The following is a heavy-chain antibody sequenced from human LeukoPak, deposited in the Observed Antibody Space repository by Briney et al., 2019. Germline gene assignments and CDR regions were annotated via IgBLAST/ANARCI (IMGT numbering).Heavy chain of an antibody. CDR3: AREIRMDV. J-gene: IGHJ6*04. CDR1: GYSITSGYY. Sequence: PSETLSLTCAVSGYSITSGYYWGWTRQPPGKGLEWIGSIYHSGSTYYNPSLKSRVTISVDTSKNQFSLKLSSVTAADTAVYYCAREIRMDVWGKGTTVTVSS. CDR2: IYHSGST. V-gene: IGHV4-38-2*02.